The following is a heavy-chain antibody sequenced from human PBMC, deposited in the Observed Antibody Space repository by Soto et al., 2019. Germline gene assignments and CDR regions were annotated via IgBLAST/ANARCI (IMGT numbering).Heavy chain of an antibody. CDR3: ARGSGSYYNYYYGMDV. CDR1: GFTFSDYY. J-gene: IGHJ6*02. CDR2: ISSSSSYT. Sequence: GGSLRLSCAASGFTFSDYYMSWIRQAPGKGLEWVSYISSSSSYTNYADSVKGRFPISRDNAKNSLYLQMNSLRAEDTAVYYCARGSGSYYNYYYGMDVWGQGTTVTVSS. D-gene: IGHD3-10*01. V-gene: IGHV3-11*06.